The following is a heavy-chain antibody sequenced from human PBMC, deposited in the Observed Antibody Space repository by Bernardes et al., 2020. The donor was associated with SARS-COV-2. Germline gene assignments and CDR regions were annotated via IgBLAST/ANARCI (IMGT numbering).Heavy chain of an antibody. CDR2: ISGSGGST. CDR3: AKCVVGYYAVDV. CDR1: GFTFHMSA. V-gene: IGHV3-23*01. J-gene: IGHJ6*02. D-gene: IGHD2-15*01. Sequence: GGSLLLSCAASGFTFHMSAMTWVRQAPGQGLEWVSGISGSGGSTYYADSVKGRFTISRDNSKNTLFLQMNSLRAEDTAVYYCAKCVVGYYAVDVWGQGTTVTVSS.